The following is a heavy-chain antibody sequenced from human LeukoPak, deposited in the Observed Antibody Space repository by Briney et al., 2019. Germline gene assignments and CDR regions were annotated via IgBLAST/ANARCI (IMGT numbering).Heavy chain of an antibody. V-gene: IGHV4-4*07. CDR3: ARIKVDYYYYMDV. CDR1: GDSVSSYY. CDR2: IYTSGNT. Sequence: PSETLSLTCTVSGDSVSSYYWSWIRQPAGKGLEWMGLIYTSGNTKYNSYFKSRVTISVDKSKNQLSLKLTSVTAADTAVYYCARIKVDYYYYMDVWGKGTTVTVSS. J-gene: IGHJ6*03.